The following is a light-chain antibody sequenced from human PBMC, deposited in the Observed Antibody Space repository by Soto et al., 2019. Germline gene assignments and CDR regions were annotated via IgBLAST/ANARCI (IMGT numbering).Light chain of an antibody. Sequence: QSVLTQPPSVSAAPGQKVTISCSGSSANIGGNSVSWYQQLPGTAPKLLIYDDNKRPSGIPDRFSGSKSGTSATLGITGFQTGDEADYYCGSWDSRLTAYVFATAPKANVL. CDR3: GSWDSRLTAYV. V-gene: IGLV1-51*01. CDR1: SANIGGNS. CDR2: DDN. J-gene: IGLJ1*01.